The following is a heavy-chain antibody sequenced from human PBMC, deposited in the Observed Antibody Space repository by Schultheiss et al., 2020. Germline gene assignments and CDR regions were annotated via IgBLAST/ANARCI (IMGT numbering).Heavy chain of an antibody. CDR2: INHSGST. J-gene: IGHJ6*02. CDR3: AREVGHIVVVTAPRYYYGMDV. V-gene: IGHV4-34*01. CDR1: GGSFSGYY. Sequence: PETLSPTCAVYGGSFSGYYWSWIRQPPGKGLEWIGEINHSGSTNYNPSLKSRVTISVDTSTNQFSLKLSSVTAADTAVYYCAREVGHIVVVTAPRYYYGMDVWGQGTTVTVSS. D-gene: IGHD2-21*02.